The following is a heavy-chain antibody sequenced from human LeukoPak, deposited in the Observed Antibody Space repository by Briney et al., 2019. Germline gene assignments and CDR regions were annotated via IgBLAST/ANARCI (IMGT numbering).Heavy chain of an antibody. CDR3: AKDKVRGVIIDAFDI. J-gene: IGHJ3*02. CDR1: GFTFSNYA. V-gene: IGHV3-23*01. CDR2: ISGSGIST. Sequence: RGSLRLSCAASGFTFSNYAMSWVRQAPGKGLEWVSGISGSGISTYYADSVKGRFTISRDNSKNTLYLQMNSLRAEDTAVYYCAKDKVRGVIIDAFDIWGQGTMVTVSS. D-gene: IGHD3-10*01.